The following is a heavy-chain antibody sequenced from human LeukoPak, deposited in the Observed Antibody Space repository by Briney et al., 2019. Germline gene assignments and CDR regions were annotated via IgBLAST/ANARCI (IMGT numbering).Heavy chain of an antibody. D-gene: IGHD2-15*01. Sequence: KSGESLKISCKGSGYSFTNYWIGWVRQMPGKGLEWMGIIYPGDSDTRYSPSFQGQVTVSADNSITTAYLQWSSLKASDTAIYYCARHEDIEVVDYWGQGTLVTVS. CDR1: GYSFTNYW. CDR3: ARHEDIEVVDY. J-gene: IGHJ4*02. CDR2: IYPGDSDT. V-gene: IGHV5-51*01.